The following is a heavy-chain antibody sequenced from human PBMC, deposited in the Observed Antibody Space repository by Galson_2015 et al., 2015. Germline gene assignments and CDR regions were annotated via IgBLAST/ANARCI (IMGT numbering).Heavy chain of an antibody. D-gene: IGHD3-3*01. CDR3: ARVGHLEWLYYFDY. Sequence: SLRLGCAASGLTFSSYSMNWVCQAAGQGLESVSSISSSSSYIYYADSLKGRFTISRDNAKNSLYLQMNSLRAEDTAVYYCARVGHLEWLYYFDYWGQGTLVTVSS. CDR2: ISSSSSYI. V-gene: IGHV3-21*01. CDR1: GLTFSSYS. J-gene: IGHJ4*02.